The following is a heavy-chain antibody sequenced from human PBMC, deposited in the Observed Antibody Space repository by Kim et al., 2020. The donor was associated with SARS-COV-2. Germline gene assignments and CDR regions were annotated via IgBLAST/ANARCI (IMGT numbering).Heavy chain of an antibody. V-gene: IGHV1-18*01. D-gene: IGHD2-15*01. CDR2: ISAYNGNT. J-gene: IGHJ4*02. Sequence: ASVKVSCKASGYTFTSSGISWVRQAPGQGLEWMGWISAYNGNTNYAQKLQGRVTMTTDTSTSTAYMELRSLRSDDTAVYYCARDEVGAGDIVVVVAAIMGDYWGQGTLFTVSS. CDR3: ARDEVGAGDIVVVVAAIMGDY. CDR1: GYTFTSSG.